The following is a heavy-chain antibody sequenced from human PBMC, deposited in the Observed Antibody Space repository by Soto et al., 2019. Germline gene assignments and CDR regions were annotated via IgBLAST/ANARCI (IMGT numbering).Heavy chain of an antibody. CDR2: IYHSGST. CDR3: ARSAYSDSRYFDL. V-gene: IGHV4-4*02. D-gene: IGHD3-3*01. Sequence: QVQLQESGPGLVKPSGTLSLTCAVSGGSISSSNWWSWVRQPPGKGLEWIGEIYHSGSTNYNPSLKSRVSISVDKSQNQCSLKLSSVTAADTAVFYCARSAYSDSRYFDLWGRGTLVTVSS. J-gene: IGHJ2*01. CDR1: GGSISSSNW.